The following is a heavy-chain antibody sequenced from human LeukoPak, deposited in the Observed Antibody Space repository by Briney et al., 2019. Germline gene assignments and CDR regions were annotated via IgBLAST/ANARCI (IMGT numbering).Heavy chain of an antibody. D-gene: IGHD2-8*01. CDR1: GFTFSSYW. Sequence: AGGSLRLSCAASGFTFSSYWMHWVRQAPGKGLVWVSRINTDGSSTSYADSVKGRFTISRDNAKNTLYLQMNSLRAEDTAVYYCARAVLSPHPIVLMVYAIGAFDIWGQGTMVTVSS. V-gene: IGHV3-74*01. CDR3: ARAVLSPHPIVLMVYAIGAFDI. J-gene: IGHJ3*02. CDR2: INTDGSST.